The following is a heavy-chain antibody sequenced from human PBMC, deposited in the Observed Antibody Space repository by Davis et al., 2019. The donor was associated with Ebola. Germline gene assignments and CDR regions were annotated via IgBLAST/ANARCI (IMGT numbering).Heavy chain of an antibody. J-gene: IGHJ4*02. V-gene: IGHV3-7*01. CDR2: IKQDGSEK. CDR3: ARAGNYASPHHFDY. CDR1: GFTFSTYE. D-gene: IGHD1-7*01. Sequence: GESLKISCAASGFTFSTYEMNWVRQAPGKGLEWVANIKQDGSEKYYVDSVRGRFTISRDNAKNSLFLQVNSLRAEDTALYYCARAGNYASPHHFDYWGQGSLVTVSS.